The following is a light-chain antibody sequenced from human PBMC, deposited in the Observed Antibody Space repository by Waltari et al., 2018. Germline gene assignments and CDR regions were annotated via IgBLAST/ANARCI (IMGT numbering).Light chain of an antibody. V-gene: IGKV1-5*03. CDR3: QQYNSYSLLT. J-gene: IGKJ4*01. Sequence: DIRMTQSPSTLSASAGDRVIISCRASQSISKWLAWYQQKPGKAPKLLIYEASTLQSGVTSMFSGTGSGKDFTLTFSSLQPDDFATYYCQQYNSYSLLTFGGGTKVEIK. CDR2: EAS. CDR1: QSISKW.